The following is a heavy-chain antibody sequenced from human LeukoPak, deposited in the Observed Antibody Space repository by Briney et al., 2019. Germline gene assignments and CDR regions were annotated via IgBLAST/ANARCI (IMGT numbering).Heavy chain of an antibody. D-gene: IGHD6-19*01. V-gene: IGHV4-39*07. Sequence: SETLSLTCTVSGGSISSGSYYWGWIRQPPGKGLEWIGSTYYSGSTYYNPSLKSRVTISVDTSKNQFSLKLSSVTAADTAVYYCARDLGGSGWYLNNWFDPWGQGTLVTVSS. CDR3: ARDLGGSGWYLNNWFDP. J-gene: IGHJ5*02. CDR1: GGSISSGSYY. CDR2: TYYSGST.